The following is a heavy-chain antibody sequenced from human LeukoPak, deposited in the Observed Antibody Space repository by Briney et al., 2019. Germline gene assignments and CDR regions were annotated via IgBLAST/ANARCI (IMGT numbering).Heavy chain of an antibody. CDR2: IYYGGST. D-gene: IGHD2-21*01. CDR3: ARDLNSEGYFDY. CDR1: GDSIGTYY. Sequence: WETLSLTCTVSGDSIGTYYWSWIRQPPGKGLEWIGHIYYGGSTNYNPSLKSRVTISVDTSKNQFSLKLSSVTAADTAVYYCARDLNSEGYFDYWGQGTLVTVSS. J-gene: IGHJ4*02. V-gene: IGHV4-59*12.